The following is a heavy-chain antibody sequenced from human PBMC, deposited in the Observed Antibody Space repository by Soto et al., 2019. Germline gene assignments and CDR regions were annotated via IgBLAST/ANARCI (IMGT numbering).Heavy chain of an antibody. V-gene: IGHV1-8*01. CDR3: ARGMDCSSTSCYYYYYGMDV. CDR1: GYTFTSYD. CDR2: MNPNSGNT. J-gene: IGHJ6*02. Sequence: ASVKVCCKASGYTFTSYDINWVRQATGQGLEWMGWMNPNSGNTGYAQKFQGRVTMTRNTSISTAYMELSSLRSEDTAVYYCARGMDCSSTSCYYYYYGMDVWGQGTTVTVSS. D-gene: IGHD2-2*01.